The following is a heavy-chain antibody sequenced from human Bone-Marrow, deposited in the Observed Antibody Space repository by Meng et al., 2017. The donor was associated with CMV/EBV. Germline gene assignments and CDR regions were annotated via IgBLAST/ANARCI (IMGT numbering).Heavy chain of an antibody. Sequence: ETLSLTCAGSGFIFSSYDMSWVRQAPGKGLEWVSTISGGGVTTSYGDSVKGRFTISRDNSKNTLYLQMNSLRAEDTAIYSCARGRRYCSSISCQTYFDYWGQGTLVNFYS. CDR3: ARGRRYCSSISCQTYFDY. CDR2: ISGGGVTT. D-gene: IGHD2-2*01. CDR1: GFIFSSYD. V-gene: IGHV3-23*01. J-gene: IGHJ4*02.